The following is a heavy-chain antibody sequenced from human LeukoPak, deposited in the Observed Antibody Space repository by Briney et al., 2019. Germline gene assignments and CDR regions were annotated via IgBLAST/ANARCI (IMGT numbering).Heavy chain of an antibody. J-gene: IGHJ3*02. D-gene: IGHD2-2*01. CDR2: ISSSGSTI. V-gene: IGHV3-48*03. CDR3: ARDQTRYCSSTSCPGAFDI. Sequence: PGGSLRLSCAASGFTFSSYEMNWVRQAPGKGLEWVSYISSSGSTIYYADSVKGRFTISRDNAKNSLYLQMNSLRAEDTAVYYCARDQTRYCSSTSCPGAFDIWGQGTMVTVSS. CDR1: GFTFSSYE.